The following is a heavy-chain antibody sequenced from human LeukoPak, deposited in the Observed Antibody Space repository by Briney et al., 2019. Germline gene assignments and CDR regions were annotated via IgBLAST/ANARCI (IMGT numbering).Heavy chain of an antibody. CDR2: VMKDGIDK. V-gene: IGHV3-7*01. CDR3: VRDLSSGWAY. D-gene: IGHD3-22*01. J-gene: IGHJ4*01. CDR1: GFSISNYW. Sequence: GGSLRLSCVASGFSISNYWMGWARQAPGKGLEWVANVMKDGIDKYYVTSVRGRFSVSRDSGKNSLSLQMNSLTVDDTARYYCVRDLSSGWAYWGQGTVVTVSS.